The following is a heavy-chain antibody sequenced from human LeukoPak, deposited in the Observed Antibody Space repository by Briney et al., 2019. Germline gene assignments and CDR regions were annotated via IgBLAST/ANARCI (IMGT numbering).Heavy chain of an antibody. CDR1: GYTFTSYD. CDR2: MNPNSGNT. CDR3: ARGEYSSSWDHYYFDY. V-gene: IGHV1-8*03. J-gene: IGHJ4*02. Sequence: ASVKVSCKASGYTFTSYDINWVRQATGQGLEWMGWMNPNSGNTGYAQKFQGRVTITRNTSISTAYMELSSLRSEDTDVYYCARGEYSSSWDHYYFDYWGQGTLVTVSS. D-gene: IGHD6-13*01.